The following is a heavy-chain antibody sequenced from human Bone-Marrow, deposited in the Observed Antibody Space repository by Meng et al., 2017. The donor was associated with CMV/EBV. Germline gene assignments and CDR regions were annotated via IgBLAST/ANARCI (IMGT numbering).Heavy chain of an antibody. J-gene: IGHJ3*02. CDR3: ARAGYVGDYADAFDI. Sequence: GGSLRLSCAASGFTFSTYFMNWVRRASGKGLEWVSSISGRSSYIYYADSVRGRFTISRDNAKNSLYLQMNSLSAEDTAVYYCARAGYVGDYADAFDIWGQGTMVTVSS. V-gene: IGHV3-21*01. CDR1: GFTFSTYF. D-gene: IGHD4-17*01. CDR2: ISGRSSYI.